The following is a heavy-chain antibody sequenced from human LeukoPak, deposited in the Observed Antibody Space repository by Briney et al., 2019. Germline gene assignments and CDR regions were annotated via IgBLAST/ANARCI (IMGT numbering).Heavy chain of an antibody. V-gene: IGHV3-9*03. D-gene: IGHD2-2*01. CDR1: GFAFDDYA. CDR2: ISWNSGSI. J-gene: IGHJ2*01. CDR3: AKAAIYCSSTSCSRLLSGYFDL. Sequence: GGSLRLSCAASGFAFDDYAMHWVRQAPGKGLEWVSGISWNSGSIGYADSVKGRFTISRDNAKNSLYLQMNSLRAEDMALYYCAKAAIYCSSTSCSRLLSGYFDLWGRGTLVTVSS.